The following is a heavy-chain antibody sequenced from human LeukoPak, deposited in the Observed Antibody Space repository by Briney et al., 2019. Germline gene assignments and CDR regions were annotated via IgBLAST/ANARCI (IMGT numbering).Heavy chain of an antibody. Sequence: PGGPLRLCCAASEFTFSAHWMHWVRQVTGNGLVYIAYIDNDGTNTNYADSVKGRFTISRDNAKNTLYQQMNSLRVEDTAVYYCVRDRPHNCFDPWGQGTLVTVSS. D-gene: IGHD6-6*01. CDR3: VRDRPHNCFDP. CDR2: IDNDGTNT. V-gene: IGHV3-74*01. CDR1: EFTFSAHW. J-gene: IGHJ5*02.